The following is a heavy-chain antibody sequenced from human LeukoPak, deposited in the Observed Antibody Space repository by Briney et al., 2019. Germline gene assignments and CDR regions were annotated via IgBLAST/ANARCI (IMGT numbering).Heavy chain of an antibody. CDR2: IRYDGSNK. CDR1: GFTFSDYG. D-gene: IGHD2-21*01. V-gene: IGHV3-30*02. CDR3: ARGMLWYAALRMDV. J-gene: IGHJ6*03. Sequence: PGGSLRLSCAASGFTFSDYGMHWVRQAPGKGLEWVAFIRYDGSNKYYADSVKGRFTISRDNSNNTLFLQMNSLRAEDTAVYYCARGMLWYAALRMDVWGKGTTVTVSS.